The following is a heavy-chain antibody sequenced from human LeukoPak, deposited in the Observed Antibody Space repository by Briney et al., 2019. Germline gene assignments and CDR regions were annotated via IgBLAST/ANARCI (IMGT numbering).Heavy chain of an antibody. CDR3: ARDTNLGYCSGGSCTIFDY. J-gene: IGHJ4*02. Sequence: SETLSLTCTVSGGSINSYYWSWIRQPAGKGLEWIGRIYTSGSTNYNPSLKSRVTMSVDTSKNQFSLKLSSVTAADTAVYYCARDTNLGYCSGGSCTIFDYWGQGTLVTVSS. CDR2: IYTSGST. V-gene: IGHV4-4*07. CDR1: GGSINSYY. D-gene: IGHD2-15*01.